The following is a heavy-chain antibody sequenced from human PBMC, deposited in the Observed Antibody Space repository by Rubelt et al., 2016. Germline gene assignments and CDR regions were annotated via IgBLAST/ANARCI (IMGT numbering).Heavy chain of an antibody. CDR3: AAGMDPDH. CDR1: GFTFSSYA. Sequence: VQLVESGGGVVQPGRSLRLSCAVSGFTFSSYAMHWVRQAPGKGLEWVANIKQDGSEKNYVDSVKGRFTISRDKAKNSLVLQMNSLRVEDTAVYYCAAGMDPDHWGQGTLVTVSS. J-gene: IGHJ4*02. D-gene: IGHD3-10*01. CDR2: IKQDGSEK. V-gene: IGHV3-7*01.